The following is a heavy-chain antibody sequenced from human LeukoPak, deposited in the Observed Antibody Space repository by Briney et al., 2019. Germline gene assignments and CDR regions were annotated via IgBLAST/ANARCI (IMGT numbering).Heavy chain of an antibody. D-gene: IGHD1-7*01. V-gene: IGHV4-34*01. CDR1: GVSLRGYY. CDR2: ISHEGGS. J-gene: IGHJ6*03. CDR3: ARGRNYVSDYYFDV. Sequence: PSETLSLTCAVYGVSLRGYYWSWIRQSPEKGLEWIGEISHEGGSIYNPYPMSRLTLSVDMSKNQFSLKLRSVTAADTAVYYCARGRNYVSDYYFDVWGKGTTVIVSS.